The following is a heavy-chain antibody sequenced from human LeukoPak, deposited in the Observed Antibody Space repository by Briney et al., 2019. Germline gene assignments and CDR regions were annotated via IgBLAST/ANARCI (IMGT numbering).Heavy chain of an antibody. J-gene: IGHJ6*02. CDR1: GGSISSYY. CDR2: IYYSGST. V-gene: IGHV4-59*08. Sequence: SETLSLTCTVSGGSISSYYWSWIRQPPGKGLEWIGYIYYSGSTNYNPSLKSRVTISVDTSKNQFSLKLGSVTAADTAVYYCAGDYYYYGMDVWGQGTTVTVSS. CDR3: AGDYYYYGMDV.